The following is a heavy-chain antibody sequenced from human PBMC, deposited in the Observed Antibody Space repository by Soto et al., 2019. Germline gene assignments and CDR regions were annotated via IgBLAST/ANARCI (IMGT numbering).Heavy chain of an antibody. Sequence: ASVKVSCKASGSTFTRYARHWVRQAPGQRLEWMGWINAGNGNKKYSQKFQGRVTITRDTSASTAYMELSSLRFEVTAVYFCGSAITSDAFDIWGRGTMVTVSS. J-gene: IGHJ3*02. CDR3: GSAITSDAFDI. V-gene: IGHV1-3*01. CDR2: INAGNGNK. D-gene: IGHD2-2*01. CDR1: GSTFTRYA.